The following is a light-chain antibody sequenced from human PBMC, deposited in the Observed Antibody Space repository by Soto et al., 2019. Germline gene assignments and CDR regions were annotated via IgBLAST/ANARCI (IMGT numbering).Light chain of an antibody. CDR3: QTWGTGIVV. CDR2: LHSDGTH. CDR1: TGHTSNG. Sequence: QLVLTQSPSASASLGASVKLTCTLSTGHTSNGVAWLQQQPGTGPRYLMMLHSDGTHTKGGGIPDRFSGSSSGAERYLTISSLQSEDEADYYCQTWGTGIVVFGGGTKLTVL. J-gene: IGLJ2*01. V-gene: IGLV4-69*01.